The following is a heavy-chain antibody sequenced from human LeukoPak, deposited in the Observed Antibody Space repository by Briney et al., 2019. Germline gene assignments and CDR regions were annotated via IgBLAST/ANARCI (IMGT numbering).Heavy chain of an antibody. CDR3: ARVFPYYDFWSGYRNWFDP. Sequence: ASVKVSCKASGYTFTSYDINWVRQATGQGLEWMGWMNPNSGNTGYAQKFQGRVTMTRNTSTSTAYMELSSLRSEDTAVYYCARVFPYYDFWSGYRNWFDPWGQGTLVTVSS. CDR1: GYTFTSYD. J-gene: IGHJ5*02. D-gene: IGHD3-3*01. CDR2: MNPNSGNT. V-gene: IGHV1-8*01.